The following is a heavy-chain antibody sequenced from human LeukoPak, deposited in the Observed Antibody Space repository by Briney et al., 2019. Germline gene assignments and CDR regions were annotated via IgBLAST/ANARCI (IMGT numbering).Heavy chain of an antibody. J-gene: IGHJ5*02. Sequence: SETLSLTCTVSGGSISSYYWSWIRRPPGKGLEWIGYIYYSGSTNYNPSLKSRVTISVDTSKNQFSLKLSSVTAADTAVYYCARGIRNYCSGGSCHPIGWFDPWGQGTLVTVSS. CDR3: ARGIRNYCSGGSCHPIGWFDP. CDR2: IYYSGST. D-gene: IGHD2-15*01. CDR1: GGSISSYY. V-gene: IGHV4-59*01.